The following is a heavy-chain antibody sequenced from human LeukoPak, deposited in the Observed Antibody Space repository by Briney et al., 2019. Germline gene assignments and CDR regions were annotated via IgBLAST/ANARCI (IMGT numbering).Heavy chain of an antibody. Sequence: GGSLRLSCAASGFTFSDYYMSWIRQAPGKGLEWVSHIGTSDSGTTIYYADSVKGRFTISRDNAKNSLYLQLNSLRADDTAVYYCARTRQSGSGYFQHWGQGTLVTVSS. CDR3: ARTRQSGSGYFQH. CDR1: GFTFSDYY. D-gene: IGHD3-10*01. CDR2: IGTSDSGTTI. J-gene: IGHJ1*01. V-gene: IGHV3-11*01.